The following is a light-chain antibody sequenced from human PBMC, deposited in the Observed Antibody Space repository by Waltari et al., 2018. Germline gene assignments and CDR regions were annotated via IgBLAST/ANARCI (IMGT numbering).Light chain of an antibody. J-gene: IGKJ1*01. CDR2: GAS. V-gene: IGKV3-15*01. CDR1: QSVRNN. Sequence: IVMTQSPATLSVSPGERATLSCRASQSVRNNLVWYQQKPGQAPRLLIYGASTRVTGIPARFSGSGSVTEFTLTISSLQSEDFAVYYCQQYNNWPPWTFGQGTKVEIK. CDR3: QQYNNWPPWT.